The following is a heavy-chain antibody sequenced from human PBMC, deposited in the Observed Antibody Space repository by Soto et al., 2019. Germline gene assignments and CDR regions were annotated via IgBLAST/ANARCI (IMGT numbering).Heavy chain of an antibody. CDR3: AREDIVVVVAATLHSNYYYGMDV. V-gene: IGHV3-21*01. D-gene: IGHD2-15*01. J-gene: IGHJ6*02. Sequence: PGGSLRLSCAASGFDFSSYAMNWVRQAPGKGLEWVSSISDGGGATNYANSVRGRFTISRDNAKNSLYLQMNSLRAEDTAVYYCAREDIVVVVAATLHSNYYYGMDVWGQGTTVTVSS. CDR2: ISDGGGAT. CDR1: GFDFSSYA.